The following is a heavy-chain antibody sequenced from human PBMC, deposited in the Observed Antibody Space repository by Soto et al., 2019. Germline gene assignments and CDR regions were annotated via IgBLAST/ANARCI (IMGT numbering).Heavy chain of an antibody. V-gene: IGHV3-30-3*01. CDR1: GFTLSSFA. CDR2: ISNDGSNE. CDR3: ARAAPGMDV. Sequence: QVQLVESGGGVVQPGRSLRLSCAASGFTLSSFAMHWVRQAPGKGLEWVTLISNDGSNEHYADSVSGRFTISRDNSKHMLYLQMSSLSPEDTAVYYWARAAPGMDVWGQGTTVTVSS. J-gene: IGHJ6*02.